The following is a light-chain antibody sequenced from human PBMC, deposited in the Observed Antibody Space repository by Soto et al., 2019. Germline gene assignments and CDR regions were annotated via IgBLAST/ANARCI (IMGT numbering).Light chain of an antibody. Sequence: EIVLTQSPGTLSLSPGERATLSCRASQSVRSSYLAWYQQKPGQAPRLLIYGASSRATGIPDRFSGSGSGTDFTLTISRLEPEALAVYYCQQYGSSPRYTFGPGTKLEIK. CDR2: GAS. CDR1: QSVRSSY. CDR3: QQYGSSPRYT. V-gene: IGKV3-20*01. J-gene: IGKJ2*01.